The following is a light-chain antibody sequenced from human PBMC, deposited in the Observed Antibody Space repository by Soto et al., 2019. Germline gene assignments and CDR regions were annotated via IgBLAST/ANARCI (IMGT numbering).Light chain of an antibody. CDR1: QTVSIN. V-gene: IGKV3-15*01. Sequence: ILMTQSPATLSVFPGERAPLSCRASQTVSINLAWYQQKPGQAPRLLIYGASTGATDIPARFSGSGSGTEFTLTISSLQSEDIAFYYCQQYNIWPLTFGGGTKVEIK. J-gene: IGKJ4*01. CDR2: GAS. CDR3: QQYNIWPLT.